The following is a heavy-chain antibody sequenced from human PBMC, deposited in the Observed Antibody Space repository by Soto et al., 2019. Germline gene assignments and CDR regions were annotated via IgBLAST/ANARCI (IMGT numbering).Heavy chain of an antibody. CDR1: GFTFSSYS. CDR3: AREADCSGGSCHYYYYYGMDV. D-gene: IGHD2-15*01. V-gene: IGHV3-48*02. J-gene: IGHJ6*02. CDR2: ISSSSSTI. Sequence: GGSLRLSCAASGFTFSSYSMNWVRQAPGKGLEWVSYISSSSSTIYYADSVKGRFTISRDNAKNSLYLQMNSLRDEDTAVYYCAREADCSGGSCHYYYYYGMDVWGQGTTVTVSS.